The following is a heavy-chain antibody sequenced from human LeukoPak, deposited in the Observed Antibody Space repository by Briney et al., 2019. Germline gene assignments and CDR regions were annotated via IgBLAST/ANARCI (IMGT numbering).Heavy chain of an antibody. V-gene: IGHV1-18*01. CDR2: ISAYNGNT. D-gene: IGHD3-10*01. Sequence: ASVKVSCKASGYTFTSYDINWVRQAPGQGLEWMGWISAYNGNTNYAQKLQGRVTMTTDTSTSTAYMELRSLRSDDTAVYYCARSTYYYGSGSYDVWGQGTLVTVSS. CDR1: GYTFTSYD. J-gene: IGHJ4*02. CDR3: ARSTYYYGSGSYDV.